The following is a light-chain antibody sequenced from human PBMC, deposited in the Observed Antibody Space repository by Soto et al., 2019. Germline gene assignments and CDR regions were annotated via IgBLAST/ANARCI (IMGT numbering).Light chain of an antibody. Sequence: QSVLTQPPSVSGAPGQRVTISCTGSSSNIGAGYGVHWYQQLPGTAPKLLISGNNNRPSGVPDRFSGSKSGTSASLAITGLQAEDEADYYCQSYDSSVSKVVFGGGTKLTVL. CDR3: QSYDSSVSKVV. CDR1: SSNIGAGYG. V-gene: IGLV1-40*01. J-gene: IGLJ2*01. CDR2: GNN.